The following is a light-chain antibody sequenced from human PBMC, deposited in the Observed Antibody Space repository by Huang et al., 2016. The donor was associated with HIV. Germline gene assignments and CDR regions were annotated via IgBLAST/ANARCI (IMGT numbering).Light chain of an antibody. Sequence: DIVMTQSPLSLPVTPGEPASISCRSSQSLLHTSGDNYLAWYLQKPGQSPQLLIYFGSNRASGVPDRVSGSGSGTDFTLKISRVEAEDVGVYYCMQALQTPITFGQGTRLDIK. V-gene: IGKV2-28*01. J-gene: IGKJ5*01. CDR1: QSLLHTSGDNY. CDR2: FGS. CDR3: MQALQTPIT.